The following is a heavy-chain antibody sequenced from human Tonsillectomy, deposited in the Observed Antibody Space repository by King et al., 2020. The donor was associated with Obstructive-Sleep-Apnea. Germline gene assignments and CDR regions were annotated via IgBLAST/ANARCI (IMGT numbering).Heavy chain of an antibody. CDR3: ARGLYYYDSSGFRRQDAFDI. CDR1: GGTFSSYA. D-gene: IGHD3-22*01. CDR2: IIPIFGTA. J-gene: IGHJ3*02. Sequence: VQLVQSGAEVKKPGSSVKVSCKASGGTFSSYAISWVRQAPGQGLEWMGGIIPIFGTANYAQKFQGRVTITADESTSTAYMELSSLRSEDTAVYYCARGLYYYDSSGFRRQDAFDIWGQGTMVTVSS. V-gene: IGHV1-69*01.